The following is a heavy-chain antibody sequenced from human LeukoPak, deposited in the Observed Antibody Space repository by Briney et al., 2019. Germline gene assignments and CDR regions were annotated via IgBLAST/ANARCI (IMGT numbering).Heavy chain of an antibody. D-gene: IGHD3-10*01. CDR1: GFTFSSYA. V-gene: IGHV3-23*01. J-gene: IGHJ4*02. CDR3: AETVFRTVYKYFFDS. CDR2: ISSNGGGT. Sequence: GGSLRLSCAASGFTFSSYAMRWVRQAPGKGLEWVSAISSNGGGTYYADSVKGRFTISRDKSNNTLYLQMNTLRDKNTAIYNCAETVFRTVYKYFFDSWGQGTLVTVSS.